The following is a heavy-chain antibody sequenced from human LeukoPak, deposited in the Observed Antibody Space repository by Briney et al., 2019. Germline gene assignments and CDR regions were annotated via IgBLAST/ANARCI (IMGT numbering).Heavy chain of an antibody. CDR1: GYTFTSYD. V-gene: IGHV1-8*01. Sequence: ASVKVSCKASGYTFTSYDINWVRQATGQGLEWMGWMNPNSGNTGYAKKFQGRVTMTRNTSISTAYMELSSLRSEDTAVYYCAKRVVPYYDFWSGYSSYYYYYMDVWGKGTTVTVSS. J-gene: IGHJ6*03. CDR2: MNPNSGNT. D-gene: IGHD3-3*01. CDR3: AKRVVPYYDFWSGYSSYYYYYMDV.